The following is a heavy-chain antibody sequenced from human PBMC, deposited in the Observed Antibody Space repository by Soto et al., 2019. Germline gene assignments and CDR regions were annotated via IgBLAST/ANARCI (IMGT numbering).Heavy chain of an antibody. CDR1: GGSISSGGYY. V-gene: IGHV4-31*03. CDR3: ARFAVVAATGWFDP. D-gene: IGHD2-15*01. J-gene: IGHJ5*02. Sequence: SETLSLTCTVSGGSISSGGYYWSWIRQHPGKGLEWIGYIYYSGSTYYNPSLKSRVTISVDTSKNQFSLKLSSVTAADTAVYYCARFAVVAATGWFDPWGQGTLVTVSS. CDR2: IYYSGST.